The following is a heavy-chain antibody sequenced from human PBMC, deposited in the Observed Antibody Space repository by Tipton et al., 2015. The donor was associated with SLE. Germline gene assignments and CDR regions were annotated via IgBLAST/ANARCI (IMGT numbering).Heavy chain of an antibody. V-gene: IGHV4-34*11. J-gene: IGHJ4*02. D-gene: IGHD4-17*01. Sequence: TLSLTCAVYGGSFSGYYWSWIRQPPGKGLEWIGSVFYRGDTYYNPSLESRVTVSVDTSKNQFSLRLSSETAADTAVYYCARRVWDYGDSYYYDVWGPGTQGTVSS. CDR1: GGSFSGYY. CDR2: VFYRGDT. CDR3: ARRVWDYGDSYYYDV.